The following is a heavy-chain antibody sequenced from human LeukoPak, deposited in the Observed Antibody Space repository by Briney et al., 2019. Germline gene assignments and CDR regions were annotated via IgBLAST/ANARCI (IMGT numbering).Heavy chain of an antibody. Sequence: GASVKVSCKDSGYTFITYYMIWVRQDPGETREGMVGINPNSSGTNYAQEFQGRVTMTRDTSISTAYMELRRLTSDDTAVYCCARDGGGYDWGQGTVVTVSS. D-gene: IGHD5-12*01. CDR1: GYTFITYY. J-gene: IGHJ4*02. CDR2: INPNSSGT. V-gene: IGHV1-2*02. CDR3: ARDGGGYD.